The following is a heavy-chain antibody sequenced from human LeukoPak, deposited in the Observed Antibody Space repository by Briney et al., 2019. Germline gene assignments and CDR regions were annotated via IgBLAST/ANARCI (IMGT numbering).Heavy chain of an antibody. J-gene: IGHJ2*01. CDR3: ARGRPTVANGYFGL. V-gene: IGHV4-39*07. CDR2: IYYTGGT. CDR1: GGSISSDSYY. D-gene: IGHD4-11*01. Sequence: SETLSLTCTVSGGSISSDSYYWGWIRQPPGKGLEWIGSIYYTGGTYYNPSLKSRVTISVDTSNNQFSLNLFSVTAADTALYYCARGRPTVANGYFGLWGRGTLVTVSS.